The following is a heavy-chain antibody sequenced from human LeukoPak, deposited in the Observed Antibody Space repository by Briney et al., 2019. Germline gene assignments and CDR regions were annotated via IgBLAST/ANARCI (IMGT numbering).Heavy chain of an antibody. V-gene: IGHV4-4*07. CDR1: GGSISSYY. J-gene: IGHJ4*02. CDR2: IYTSGGT. D-gene: IGHD4-17*01. Sequence: SETLSLTCTVSGGSISSYYWSWIRQPAGKGLEWIGRIYTSGGTNYNPSLKSRVTMSVDTSKNQFSLKLSSVTAADTAVYYCARGKRLRSYYYFDYWGQGTLVTVSS. CDR3: ARGKRLRSYYYFDY.